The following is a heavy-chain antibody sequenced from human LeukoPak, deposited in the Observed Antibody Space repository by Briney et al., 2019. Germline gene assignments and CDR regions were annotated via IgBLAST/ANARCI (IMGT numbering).Heavy chain of an antibody. D-gene: IGHD3-10*01. J-gene: IGHJ6*02. CDR2: IHYSGST. Sequence: PSETLSLTCTVSGGSISSYYWSWIRQPPGKGLEWIGYIHYSGSTNYNPSLKSRVTISVDTSKNQFSLKLSSVTAADTAVYYCAGFGENGMDVWGQGTTVTVSS. V-gene: IGHV4-59*01. CDR1: GGSISSYY. CDR3: AGFGENGMDV.